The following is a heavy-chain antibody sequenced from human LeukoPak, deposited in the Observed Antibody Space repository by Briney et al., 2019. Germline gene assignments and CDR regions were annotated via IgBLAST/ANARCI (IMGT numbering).Heavy chain of an antibody. CDR3: AKDWGHYYGSGSYFDY. Sequence: GGSLRLSCAASGFTFSSYAMSWVRQAPGKGLEWVSAISGSGGSTYYADSVKGRFTISRDNSKNTLYLQMNSLRAEDTAVYYCAKDWGHYYGSGSYFDYWGQGTLVTVSS. J-gene: IGHJ4*02. CDR1: GFTFSSYA. V-gene: IGHV3-23*01. CDR2: ISGSGGST. D-gene: IGHD3-10*01.